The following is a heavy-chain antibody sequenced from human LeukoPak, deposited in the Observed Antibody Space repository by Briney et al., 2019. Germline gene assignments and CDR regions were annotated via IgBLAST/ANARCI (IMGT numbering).Heavy chain of an antibody. J-gene: IGHJ4*02. Sequence: GGSLRLSCAASGFTFSTYNMNWVRQAPGKGLEWVSYISGSGARVFYADSVKGRFTISRDNSKDLLHLQMNSLRAEDTALYYCARAGTYFDSWGQGTVVTVSS. CDR3: ARAGTYFDS. CDR1: GFTFSTYN. D-gene: IGHD1-1*01. V-gene: IGHV3-48*04. CDR2: ISGSGARV.